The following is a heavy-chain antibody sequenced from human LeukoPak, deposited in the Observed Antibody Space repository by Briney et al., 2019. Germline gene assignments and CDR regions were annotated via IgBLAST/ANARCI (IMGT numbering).Heavy chain of an antibody. CDR3: ARNNYYGSGSYYNPDYYYYYYMDV. J-gene: IGHJ6*03. CDR1: GGSISSYY. D-gene: IGHD3-10*01. V-gene: IGHV4-4*09. CDR2: IYTSGST. Sequence: PSGTLSLTCTVSGGSISSYYWSWIRQPPGKGLEWIGYIYTSGSTNYNPSLKSRVTISVDTSKNQFSLKLSSVTAADTAVYYCARNNYYGSGSYYNPDYYYYYYMDVWGKGTTVTVSS.